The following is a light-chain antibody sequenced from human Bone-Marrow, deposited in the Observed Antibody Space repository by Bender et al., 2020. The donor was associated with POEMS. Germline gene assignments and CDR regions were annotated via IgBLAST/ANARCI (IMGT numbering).Light chain of an antibody. J-gene: IGLJ2*01. Sequence: SYVLTQPPSVSVAPGQTARSPCGGYNIGSKSVHWYQQKPGQAPVLVVYADNDRPSAIPERFSGSNSGNTASLTISGLQAEDEADYFCSSYAGNYAVVFGGGPKLTVL. CDR3: SSYAGNYAVV. CDR2: ADN. V-gene: IGLV3-21*02. CDR1: NIGSKS.